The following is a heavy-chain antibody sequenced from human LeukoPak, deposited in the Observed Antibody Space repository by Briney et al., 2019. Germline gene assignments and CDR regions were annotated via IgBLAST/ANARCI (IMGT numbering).Heavy chain of an antibody. CDR2: IYYSGST. CDR1: GGSISSSSYY. Sequence: SETLSLTCTVSGGSISSSSYYWGWIRQPPGKGLEWIGSIYYSGSTYYNPSLKSRVTISVDTSKNQFSLKLSPVTAADTAVYYCARRGPDYYDSSGYSPLDYWGQGTLVTVSS. V-gene: IGHV4-39*01. J-gene: IGHJ4*02. D-gene: IGHD3-22*01. CDR3: ARRGPDYYDSSGYSPLDY.